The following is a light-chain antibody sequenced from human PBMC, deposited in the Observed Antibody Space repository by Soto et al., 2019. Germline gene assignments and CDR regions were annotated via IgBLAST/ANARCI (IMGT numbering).Light chain of an antibody. CDR3: AAWDDSLNGPV. J-gene: IGLJ2*01. Sequence: QSVLTQPPSASGTPGQRVTISCSGSGSNIGSNTVNWYQQLPGTAPKLLIYSNNQRPSRVPDRFSGSKSGTSASLAISGLQSEDEADYYCAAWDDSLNGPVFGGGTKLTVL. V-gene: IGLV1-44*01. CDR2: SNN. CDR1: GSNIGSNT.